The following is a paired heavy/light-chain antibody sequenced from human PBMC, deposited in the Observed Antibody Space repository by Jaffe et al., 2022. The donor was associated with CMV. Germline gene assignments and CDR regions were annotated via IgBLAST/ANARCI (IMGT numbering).Light chain of an antibody. CDR2: QAS. Sequence: IQMTQSPSTLSASVGDRVTITCRASQSIDTWLAWYQQKPGKAPQVLIYQASTLNTEVSSRFSGSGSGTDFTLTISSLQPDDFATYYCQHYNYVEGYIFGQGTNLEI. CDR3: QHYNYVEGYI. J-gene: IGKJ2*01. CDR1: QSIDTW. V-gene: IGKV1-5*03.
Heavy chain of an antibody. Sequence: QITLKASGPTLVKPTQTLTLTCTFSGFSLTTTGMGVGWVRQPPGKALEWLAAIYWNDNKRYSPSLRNSLTITKDTSRNQVVLTVANADPDDTGTYFCAHVLRGTLDPQGGYYYYYMGVWGEGTTVTVSS. CDR1: GFSLTTTGMG. CDR2: IYWNDNK. V-gene: IGHV2-5*01. J-gene: IGHJ6*03. CDR3: AHVLRGTLDPQGGYYYYYMGV. D-gene: IGHD3-3*01.